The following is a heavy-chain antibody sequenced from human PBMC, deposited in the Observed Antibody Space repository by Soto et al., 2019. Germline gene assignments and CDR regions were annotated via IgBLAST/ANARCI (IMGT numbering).Heavy chain of an antibody. Sequence: GGSLRLSCGASGFTFSIYAMNWVRQAPGKGLEWVSYISYTGSTIYYADSVRGRFTISRDNSKNSLYLQMNSLRAEDTAVYYCARGLRNYYDRSGLHYWGQGTLVTVSS. CDR3: ARGLRNYYDRSGLHY. J-gene: IGHJ4*02. CDR2: ISYTGSTI. V-gene: IGHV3-48*03. CDR1: GFTFSIYA. D-gene: IGHD3-22*01.